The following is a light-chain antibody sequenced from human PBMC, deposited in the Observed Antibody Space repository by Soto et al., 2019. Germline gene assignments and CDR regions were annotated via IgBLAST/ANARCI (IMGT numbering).Light chain of an antibody. CDR2: ATS. CDR1: QSLSSN. V-gene: IGKV3-11*01. J-gene: IGKJ1*01. CDR3: RQRSSWPWT. Sequence: EIVLTQSPDTLYVSPGERATLSCRASQSLSSNVAWYQQRPGQAPRLLIYATSSRATDVPARFSGSGSGTDFTLTISRLEPEDFAVYYCRQRSSWPWTFGLGTKVDIK.